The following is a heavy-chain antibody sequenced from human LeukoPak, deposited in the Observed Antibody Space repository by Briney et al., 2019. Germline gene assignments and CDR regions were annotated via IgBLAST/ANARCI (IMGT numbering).Heavy chain of an antibody. CDR2: INYSETT. Sequence: SETLSLTCTVSNGSINTYFWTWIRQPPGRGLEWIGIINYSETTRYNPSLKSRVTLSVDTSKNLFSLKLDSVTAADTAVYFCARALRGQGAAAGTGYLDSWGQGALVTVSS. CDR1: NGSINTYF. D-gene: IGHD6-13*01. V-gene: IGHV4-59*08. J-gene: IGHJ4*02. CDR3: ARALRGQGAAAGTGYLDS.